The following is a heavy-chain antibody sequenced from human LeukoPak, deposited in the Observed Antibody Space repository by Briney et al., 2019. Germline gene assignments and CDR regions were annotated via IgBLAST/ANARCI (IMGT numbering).Heavy chain of an antibody. CDR1: GLSVSSNY. CDR3: ARASGGGSYFSSSDY. J-gene: IGHJ4*02. CDR2: IYRDGSS. Sequence: GGSLRLSCVASGLSVSSNYMSWVRQAPGKGLEWVSVIYRDGSSYYAESVKGRFTISRDNSKNTLYIQMNSLRAEDTAVYYCARASGGGSYFSSSDYWGQGTLVTVSS. D-gene: IGHD1-26*01. V-gene: IGHV3-66*01.